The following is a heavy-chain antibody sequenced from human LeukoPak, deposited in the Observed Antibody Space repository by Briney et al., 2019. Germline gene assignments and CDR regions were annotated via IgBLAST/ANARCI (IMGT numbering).Heavy chain of an antibody. V-gene: IGHV3-21*01. D-gene: IGHD3-22*01. J-gene: IGHJ3*02. Sequence: GGSLRLSCAASGFTFSSYSMNWVRQAPGKGLEWVSSISSSSSYIYYADSVKGRFTISRDNAKNSLYLQMNSLRAEDTAVYYCARDGDYYDSRGDAFDIWGQGAMVAVAS. CDR2: ISSSSSYI. CDR1: GFTFSSYS. CDR3: ARDGDYYDSRGDAFDI.